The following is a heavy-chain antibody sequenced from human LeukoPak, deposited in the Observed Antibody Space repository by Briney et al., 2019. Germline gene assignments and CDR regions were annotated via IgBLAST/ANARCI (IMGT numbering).Heavy chain of an antibody. CDR1: GFTVSSNY. J-gene: IGHJ4*02. CDR3: ARARKYSGWDVYYFDY. V-gene: IGHV3-53*01. CDR2: IYSGGST. Sequence: GGSLRLSCAASGFTVSSNYMSWVRQAPGKGLEWVSVIYSGGSTYYADSVKGRFTISRDNSKNTLYLQMNSLRAEDTAVYYCARARKYSGWDVYYFDYWGQGTLVPVSS. D-gene: IGHD6-19*01.